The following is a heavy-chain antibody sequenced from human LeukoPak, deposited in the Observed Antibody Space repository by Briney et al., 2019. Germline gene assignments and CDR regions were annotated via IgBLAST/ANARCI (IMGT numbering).Heavy chain of an antibody. D-gene: IGHD3-10*01. CDR3: TRTRRPVLLWFGAHRDAFDI. V-gene: IGHV3-73*01. CDR1: GFTFSGSA. CDR2: IRSKANSYAT. Sequence: GGSLRLSCAASGFTFSGSAMHWVRQASGKGLEWVGRIRSKANSYATAYAASVKGRFTISRDDSKNTAYLQMNSLKTEDTAVYYCTRTRRPVLLWFGAHRDAFDIWGQGTMVTVSS. J-gene: IGHJ3*02.